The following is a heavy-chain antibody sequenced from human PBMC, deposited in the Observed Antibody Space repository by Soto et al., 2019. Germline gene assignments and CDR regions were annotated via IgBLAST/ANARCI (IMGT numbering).Heavy chain of an antibody. CDR1: GFTVSSNY. Sequence: EVQLVESGGGLIQPGGSLRLSCAASGFTVSSNYMSWVRQAPGKGLEWVSVIYSGGSTYYADSVKGRFTISRDNSKNTLYLQMNSLRAEDTAVYYCARDLVERCYPEYLQHWGQGTLVTVSS. V-gene: IGHV3-53*01. J-gene: IGHJ1*01. CDR3: ARDLVERCYPEYLQH. D-gene: IGHD2-15*01. CDR2: IYSGGST.